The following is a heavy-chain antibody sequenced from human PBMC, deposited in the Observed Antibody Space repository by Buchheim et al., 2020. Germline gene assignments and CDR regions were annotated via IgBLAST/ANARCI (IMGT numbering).Heavy chain of an antibody. J-gene: IGHJ4*02. CDR3: ARDFWWLWDY. V-gene: IGHV3-7*01. CDR1: GFTFSTYW. Sequence: EVQLVESGGGLVQPGGSLRLSCAASGFTFSTYWMSWVRQAPGKGLEWVAKIKEDGSDKYYVDSEKGRFTVSRDNDKNSLYLQLNSLRSEDTAVYYCARDFWWLWDYWGQGTL. CDR2: IKEDGSDK. D-gene: IGHD2-15*01.